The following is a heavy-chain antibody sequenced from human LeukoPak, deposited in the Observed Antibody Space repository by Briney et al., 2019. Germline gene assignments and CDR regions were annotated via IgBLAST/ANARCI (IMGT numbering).Heavy chain of an antibody. CDR3: ASSFSSGFNY. J-gene: IGHJ4*02. D-gene: IGHD6-19*01. CDR2: IYPAASDT. Sequence: GESLQISCKGSGYSFTSYWIGWVRQMPGKGLEWMGIIYPAASDTRYSPSFQGQVTISADKSTSTAYLRWSSLKASDTAMYYCASSFSSGFNYWGQGTLVTVSS. CDR1: GYSFTSYW. V-gene: IGHV5-51*01.